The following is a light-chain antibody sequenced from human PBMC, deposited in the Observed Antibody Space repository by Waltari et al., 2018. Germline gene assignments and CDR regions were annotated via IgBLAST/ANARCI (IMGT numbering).Light chain of an antibody. V-gene: IGLV1-47*01. Sequence: QSVLTQPPSASGTPGQRVTISCSGSSSNIGSDFLYWYQQLPGTAPKLLVYRHNQRPSGGPDLFSGSKSGTSASLAISGLRSEDEADYYCAAWDDSLSGPGVFGGGTKLTVL. J-gene: IGLJ3*02. CDR1: SSNIGSDF. CDR2: RHN. CDR3: AAWDDSLSGPGV.